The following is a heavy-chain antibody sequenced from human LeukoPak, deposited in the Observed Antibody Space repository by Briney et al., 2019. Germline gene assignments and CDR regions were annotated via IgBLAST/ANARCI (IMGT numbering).Heavy chain of an antibody. Sequence: GGSLRLSCAASGFTFSSYEMNWVRQAPGKGLEWVSYISSSGSTIYYADSVKGRFTISRDNAKNSLYLQMNSLRAVDTAVYYCANVGRSNFDYWGQGTLVTVSS. V-gene: IGHV3-48*03. CDR1: GFTFSSYE. J-gene: IGHJ4*02. CDR3: ANVGRSNFDY. CDR2: ISSSGSTI. D-gene: IGHD6-13*01.